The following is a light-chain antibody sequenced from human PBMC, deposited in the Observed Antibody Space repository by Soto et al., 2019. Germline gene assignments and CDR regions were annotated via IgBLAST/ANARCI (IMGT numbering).Light chain of an antibody. CDR3: SAYAGSSTWV. V-gene: IGLV2-8*01. CDR2: EVY. J-gene: IGLJ2*01. Sequence: QSVPTQPPSASGSPGQSVTFSCTGTSSDVGGYNYVSWYQQYPGKAPKLMIYEVYKRHSGVPDRFSGSKSGNTASPTVSGLQPEDEADYYCSAYAGSSTWVFGGGTKLTVL. CDR1: SSDVGGYNY.